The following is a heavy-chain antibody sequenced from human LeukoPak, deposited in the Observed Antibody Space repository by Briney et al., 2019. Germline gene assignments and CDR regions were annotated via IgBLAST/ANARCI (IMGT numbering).Heavy chain of an antibody. V-gene: IGHV5-51*01. D-gene: IGHD3-22*01. J-gene: IGHJ4*02. CDR3: ARATYYYDSSGYYQFDS. Sequence: GESLKISCKGSGYSFTNYWIGWVRQMPGKGLEWVGIIYPGDSDSRYSPSFQGQVTISADKSIYTAYLQWSSLKASDTAMYYCARATYYYDSSGYYQFDSWGQGTLVTVSS. CDR1: GYSFTNYW. CDR2: IYPGDSDS.